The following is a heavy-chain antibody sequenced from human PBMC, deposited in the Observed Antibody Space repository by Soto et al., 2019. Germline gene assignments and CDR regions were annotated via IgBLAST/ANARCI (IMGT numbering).Heavy chain of an antibody. D-gene: IGHD3-22*01. CDR2: IYYSGST. Sequence: SETLSLTCTVSGGSISSGDYYWSWIRQPPGKGLEWIGYIYYSGSTYYNPSLKSRVTISVDTSKNQFSLKLSSVTAADTAVYYCAREGNYYDSSVLDYWGQGTLVTVSS. J-gene: IGHJ4*02. CDR1: GGSISSGDYY. CDR3: AREGNYYDSSVLDY. V-gene: IGHV4-30-4*01.